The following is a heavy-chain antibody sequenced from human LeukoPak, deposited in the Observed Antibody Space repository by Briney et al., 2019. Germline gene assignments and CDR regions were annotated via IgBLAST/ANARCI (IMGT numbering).Heavy chain of an antibody. V-gene: IGHV1-2*06. CDR1: GYTFTGYH. CDR2: INPNSGGT. Sequence: GASVKVSCKASGYTFTGYHMHWVRQAPGQGLEWMGRINPNSGGTNYAQKFQGRVTMTRDTSISTAYMELSRLRSDDTAVYYCARNYYDSSGYYYSVFDIWGQGTMVTVSS. D-gene: IGHD3-22*01. J-gene: IGHJ3*02. CDR3: ARNYYDSSGYYYSVFDI.